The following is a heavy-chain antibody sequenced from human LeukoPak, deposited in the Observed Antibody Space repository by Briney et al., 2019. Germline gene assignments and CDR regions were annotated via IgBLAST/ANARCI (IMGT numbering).Heavy chain of an antibody. J-gene: IGHJ4*02. Sequence: ASVKVSCKTSGYTFNTYGVSWVREAPGQGPEWMGWISAYNGNTNYAQKLQGRVTMSTDTSTSTAYMELRSLRSDDTAVYYCAREKNYFDTSDPKYFFDYWGQGTLVAVSS. CDR3: AREKNYFDTSDPKYFFDY. CDR2: ISAYNGNT. CDR1: GYTFNTYG. V-gene: IGHV1-18*01. D-gene: IGHD3-22*01.